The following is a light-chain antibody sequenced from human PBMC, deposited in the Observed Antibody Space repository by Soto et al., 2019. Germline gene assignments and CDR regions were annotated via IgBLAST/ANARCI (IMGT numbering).Light chain of an antibody. CDR2: ATS. CDR3: QQSSSFPLT. Sequence: DIQMTQSPSSVSASVGDRVTITCRASQGISNWLAWYQQKPGKAPKLLIYATSNLQSGVPSRFSGSGSGTDFTLTSSSLQPADFAAYYCQQSSSFPLTFGPGTKVDIK. J-gene: IGKJ3*01. CDR1: QGISNW. V-gene: IGKV1-12*01.